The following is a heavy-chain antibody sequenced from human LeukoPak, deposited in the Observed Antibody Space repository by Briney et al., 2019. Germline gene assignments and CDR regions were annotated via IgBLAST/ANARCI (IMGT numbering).Heavy chain of an antibody. J-gene: IGHJ4*02. D-gene: IGHD3-10*01. CDR3: ARNMVPGVPTFDY. CDR2: ISSSGRTI. Sequence: GGSLRLSCAASGFTFSSYEMNWVRQAPGKGLEWVSYISSSGRTIYYADSVKGRFTISRHNAKNSLYLQMNSLRAEDTAVYYCARNMVPGVPTFDYWGQGTLVTVSS. V-gene: IGHV3-48*03. CDR1: GFTFSSYE.